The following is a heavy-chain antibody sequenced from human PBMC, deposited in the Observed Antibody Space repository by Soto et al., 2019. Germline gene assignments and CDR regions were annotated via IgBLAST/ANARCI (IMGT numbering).Heavy chain of an antibody. J-gene: IGHJ4*02. CDR2: ISGIGHST. D-gene: IGHD1-1*01. CDR3: AKRIMSTIGHFDS. CDR1: GFTFSSYA. V-gene: IGHV3-23*01. Sequence: GGSLRLSCAASGFTFSSYAMGWVRQAPGKGLEWVSSISGIGHSTYYADSVKGRFTISRDNSKNTLHLQMNSLRAEDTAVYYCAKRIMSTIGHFDSWGQGTLVTVSS.